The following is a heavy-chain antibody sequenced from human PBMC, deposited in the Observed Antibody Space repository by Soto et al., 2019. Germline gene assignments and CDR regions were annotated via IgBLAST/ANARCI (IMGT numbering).Heavy chain of an antibody. CDR3: ARPDYGDYGWYFDL. CDR2: IYYSGST. V-gene: IGHV4-39*01. J-gene: IGHJ2*01. D-gene: IGHD4-17*01. Sequence: SLTCTVSGGSISSSSYYWGWIRQPPGKGLEWIGSIYYSGSTYYNPSLKSRVTISVDTSKNQFSLKLSSVTAADTAVYYCARPDYGDYGWYFDLWGRGTLVTVSS. CDR1: GGSISSSSYY.